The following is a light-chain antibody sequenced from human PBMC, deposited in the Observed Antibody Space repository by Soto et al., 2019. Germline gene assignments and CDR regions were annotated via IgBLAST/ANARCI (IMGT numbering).Light chain of an antibody. CDR2: DVS. Sequence: SVASQPASVSGSPGKSNTISCTGTSSDVGGYNYVSWYQQHPGKAPKLMIYDVSNRPSGVSNRFSGSKSGNTASLTISGLQAEDEADYYCSSYTSSSTPLVFGTGTKVTV. J-gene: IGLJ1*01. V-gene: IGLV2-14*01. CDR1: SSDVGGYNY. CDR3: SSYTSSSTPLV.